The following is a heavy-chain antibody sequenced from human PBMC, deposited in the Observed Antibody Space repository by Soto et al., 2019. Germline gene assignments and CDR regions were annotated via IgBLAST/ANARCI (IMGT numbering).Heavy chain of an antibody. Sequence: PGESLKISCKGSGYSFTSYWIGWVRQMPGKGLEWMGIIYPGDSDTRYSPSFQGQVTISADKSISTAYLRWSSLKASDTAMYYCARQGAGAVYSYGSIDYWGQGTLVTVSS. V-gene: IGHV5-51*01. CDR2: IYPGDSDT. CDR1: GYSFTSYW. J-gene: IGHJ4*02. CDR3: ARQGAGAVYSYGSIDY. D-gene: IGHD5-18*01.